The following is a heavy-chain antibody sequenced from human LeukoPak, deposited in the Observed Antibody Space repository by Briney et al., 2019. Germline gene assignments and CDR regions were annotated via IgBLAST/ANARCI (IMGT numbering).Heavy chain of an antibody. J-gene: IGHJ3*02. CDR1: GDSVSSNSAA. Sequence: SQTLSLTCAISGDSVSSNSAAWNWIRQSPSRGLEWLGRTYYRSKWYNDYAVSVKSRITINPDTSKNQFSLQLNSVTPEDTAVYYCARDQGLRGVRGVILDAFDIWGQGTMVTVSS. CDR2: TYYRSKWYN. CDR3: ARDQGLRGVRGVILDAFDI. V-gene: IGHV6-1*01. D-gene: IGHD3-10*01.